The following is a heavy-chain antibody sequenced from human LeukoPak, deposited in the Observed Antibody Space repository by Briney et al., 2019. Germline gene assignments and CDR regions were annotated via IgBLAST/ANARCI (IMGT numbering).Heavy chain of an antibody. CDR2: INHSGST. Sequence: SETLSLTCDVYGGSFSGYYWSWIRQPAGKGLEWIGDINHSGSTNYNPSLKSRVTISVDTSKNQFSLKLSSVTAADTAVYYCARGGAIFGVGPTDYWGQGTLVTVSS. CDR1: GGSFSGYY. J-gene: IGHJ4*02. V-gene: IGHV4-34*01. D-gene: IGHD3-3*01. CDR3: ARGGAIFGVGPTDY.